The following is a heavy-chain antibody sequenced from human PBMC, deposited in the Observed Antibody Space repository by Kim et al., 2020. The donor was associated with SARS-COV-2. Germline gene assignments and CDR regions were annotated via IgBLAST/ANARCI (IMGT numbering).Heavy chain of an antibody. CDR2: INHSGST. V-gene: IGHV4-34*01. CDR3: ARGGIFMSTHDYSNYYYYYGMDV. D-gene: IGHD4-4*01. J-gene: IGHJ6*02. CDR1: GGSFSGYY. Sequence: SETLSLTCAVYGGSFSGYYWSWIRQPPGKGLEWIGEINHSGSTNYNPSLKSRVTISVDTSKNQFSLKLSSVTAADTAVYYCARGGIFMSTHDYSNYYYYYGMDVWGQGTTVTVSS.